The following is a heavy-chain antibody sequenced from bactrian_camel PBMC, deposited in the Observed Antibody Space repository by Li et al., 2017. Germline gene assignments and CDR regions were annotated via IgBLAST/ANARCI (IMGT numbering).Heavy chain of an antibody. Sequence: VQLVESGGGSVQTGGSLRLSCVASRYTISSGCMTWFRQGLGKERELVSTIREDGSTLYKDSVKGRFTISVDDAGLYLQMNRLLTEDTATYYCKTESTWSSYCWGFDGGPGTQVTVS. V-gene: IGHV3S67*01. CDR1: RYTISSGC. CDR3: KTESTWSSYCWGFD. CDR2: IREDGST. D-gene: IGHD5*01. J-gene: IGHJ4*01.